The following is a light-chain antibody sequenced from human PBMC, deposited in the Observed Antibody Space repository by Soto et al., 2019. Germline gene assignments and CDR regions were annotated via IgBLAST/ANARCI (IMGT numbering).Light chain of an antibody. CDR2: SNN. J-gene: IGLJ7*01. Sequence: QSVLTQPPSASGTPGQRVTISCSGSSSNIGSNTVNWYQQFPGTAPKLLIFSNNQRPSGIPDRFSGSKSGTSATLGITGLQTEDEADYYCAAWDNSLSGAVFGGGTQLTVL. CDR1: SSNIGSNT. CDR3: AAWDNSLSGAV. V-gene: IGLV1-44*01.